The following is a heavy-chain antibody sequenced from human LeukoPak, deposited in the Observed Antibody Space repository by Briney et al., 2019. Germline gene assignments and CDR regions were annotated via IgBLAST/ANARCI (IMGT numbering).Heavy chain of an antibody. J-gene: IGHJ6*03. CDR1: GFTFDDCT. CDR3: ARMSDFWSGYYSVYYMDV. D-gene: IGHD3-3*01. CDR2: ISRDGGST. V-gene: IGHV3-43*01. Sequence: GGSLRLSCAASGFTFDDCTMHWVRQAPGKGLEWVALISRDGGSTYYADSVKGRFTISRDNAKNSLYLQMNSLRAEDTALYYCARMSDFWSGYYSVYYMDVWGKGTTVTVSS.